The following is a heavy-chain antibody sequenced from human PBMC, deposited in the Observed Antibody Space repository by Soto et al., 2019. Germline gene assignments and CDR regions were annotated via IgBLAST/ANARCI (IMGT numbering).Heavy chain of an antibody. CDR1: GFTFSSYA. D-gene: IGHD2-8*01. Sequence: GGSLRLSCAASGFTFSSYAMHWVRQAPGKGLEWVAVISFDGNNKYYGDSVKGRFTISRDNSKATLYLQMDSLRAEDTALYYCARGNLMTTESDFDYWGQGTLVTVSS. CDR2: ISFDGNNK. V-gene: IGHV3-30-3*01. J-gene: IGHJ4*02. CDR3: ARGNLMTTESDFDY.